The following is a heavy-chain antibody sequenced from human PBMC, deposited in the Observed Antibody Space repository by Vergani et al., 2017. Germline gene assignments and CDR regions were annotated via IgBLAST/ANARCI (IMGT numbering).Heavy chain of an antibody. D-gene: IGHD6-6*01. CDR2: ISGSGGST. CDR3: AKDAPTSSSSESYFDY. J-gene: IGHJ4*02. CDR1: GFTFSSYA. V-gene: IGHV3-23*01. Sequence: EVQLLESGGGLVKPGGSLRLSCAASGFTFSSYAMSWVRQAPGKGLEWVSAISGSGGSTYYADPVKGRFTIARDISKNSLYLQMNSLRAEDTAVYYCAKDAPTSSSSESYFDYWGQGTLVTVSS.